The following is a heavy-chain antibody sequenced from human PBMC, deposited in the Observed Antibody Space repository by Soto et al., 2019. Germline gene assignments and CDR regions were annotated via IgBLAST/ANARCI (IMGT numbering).Heavy chain of an antibody. CDR2: MHNSGST. Sequence: SETLSLTCTVSGGSISSYYWSWIRQPPGKGLEWIGYMHNSGSTKYNPSLKSRVTISADTSKNQFSLKLSSVTAADTAVYYCARSHLQTTVTTPFDYWGQGTLVTVSS. CDR3: ARSHLQTTVTTPFDY. D-gene: IGHD4-17*01. V-gene: IGHV4-59*12. J-gene: IGHJ4*02. CDR1: GGSISSYY.